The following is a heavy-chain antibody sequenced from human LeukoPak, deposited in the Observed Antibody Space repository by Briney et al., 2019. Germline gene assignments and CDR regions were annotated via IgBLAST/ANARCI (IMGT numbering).Heavy chain of an antibody. CDR2: ISYSGNT. CDR1: GGSMNPYY. J-gene: IGHJ6*03. Sequence: PSETLSLTCTVSGGSMNPYYWSWTRQPPGKGLEWLAYISYSGNTKYNPSLKSRVIISVDTSKNHFSLKLSSVTAADTAVYYCARGGYYYMDVWGKGTTVTVSS. V-gene: IGHV4-59*01. CDR3: ARGGYYYMDV.